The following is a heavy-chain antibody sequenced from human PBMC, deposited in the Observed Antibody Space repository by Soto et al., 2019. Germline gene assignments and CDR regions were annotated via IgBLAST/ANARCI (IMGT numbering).Heavy chain of an antibody. Sequence: GGSLRLSCAASGFTFSSYWMSWVRQAPGKGLEWVANIKQDGSEKYYVYSVKGRFTISRDNAKNSLYLQMNSLRAEDTAVYYWARVWEGYYYGSGSLNFDYWGQGTLVTVSS. V-gene: IGHV3-7*01. J-gene: IGHJ4*02. CDR3: ARVWEGYYYGSGSLNFDY. CDR1: GFTFSSYW. D-gene: IGHD3-10*01. CDR2: IKQDGSEK.